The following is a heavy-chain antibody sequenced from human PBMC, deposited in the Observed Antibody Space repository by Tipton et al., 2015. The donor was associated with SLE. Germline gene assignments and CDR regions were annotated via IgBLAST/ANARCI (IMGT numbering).Heavy chain of an antibody. CDR3: ARAGLDTSYYYMDV. CDR2: ISYSGST. D-gene: IGHD5-18*01. J-gene: IGHJ6*03. Sequence: TLSLTCTVSGGSISSGGYDWRWIRQPPGKGLEWIGYISYSGSTNYNPSLKSRVTISVDTSKNQFSLKLSSVTAADTAVYYCARAGLDTSYYYMDVWGKGTTVTVSS. CDR1: GGSISSGGYD. V-gene: IGHV4-61*08.